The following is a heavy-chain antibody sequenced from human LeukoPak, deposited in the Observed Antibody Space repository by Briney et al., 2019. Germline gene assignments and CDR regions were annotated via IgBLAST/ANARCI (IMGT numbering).Heavy chain of an antibody. V-gene: IGHV4-4*07. Sequence: SETLSLTCTVSGGSINNDFLTWVRQPAGKALEWIGRLYTSGSTTYNPSLKSRVPMSLDTSMTQFSLKLKSVTAAGTAVYYCSGGGSPHIWGQGTMVSVSS. CDR2: LYTSGST. CDR3: SGGGSPHI. D-gene: IGHD1-26*01. CDR1: GGSINNDF. J-gene: IGHJ3*02.